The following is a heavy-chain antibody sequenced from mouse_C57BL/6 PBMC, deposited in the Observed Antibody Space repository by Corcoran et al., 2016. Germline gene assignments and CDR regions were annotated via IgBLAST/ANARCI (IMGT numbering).Heavy chain of an antibody. J-gene: IGHJ4*01. D-gene: IGHD6-1*01. CDR2: IYPRSGNT. CDR1: GYTFTSYG. V-gene: IGHV1-81*01. CDR3: TRRLPYAMDY. Sequence: QVQLQQSGAEVARPGASVKLSCKASGYTFTSYGISWVKQRTGQGLEWIGEIYPRSGNTYYNEKFKGKATLTAAKSSSAAYMELRSLTSEDSAVYFCTRRLPYAMDYWGQGTSVIVSS.